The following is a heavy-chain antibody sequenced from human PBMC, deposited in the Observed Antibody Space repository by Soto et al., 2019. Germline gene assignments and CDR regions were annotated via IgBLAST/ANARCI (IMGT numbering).Heavy chain of an antibody. D-gene: IGHD3-16*02. CDR1: GFSFSSYG. Sequence: QVQLVESGGGVVQPGRSLRLSCAASGFSFSSYGMHWVRQAPGKGLEWVAVISYDGSNKYYADSVKGRFTISRDNSKNTLYLQMNSLRAEDSAVYYCAKGSYIWGSYRYDAFDIWGQGTMVTVSS. J-gene: IGHJ3*02. CDR3: AKGSYIWGSYRYDAFDI. V-gene: IGHV3-30*18. CDR2: ISYDGSNK.